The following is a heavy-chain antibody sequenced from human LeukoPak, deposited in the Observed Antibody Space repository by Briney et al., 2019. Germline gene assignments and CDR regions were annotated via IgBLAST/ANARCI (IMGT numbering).Heavy chain of an antibody. CDR1: GGSISSGGYY. D-gene: IGHD5-18*01. CDR2: IYYSGST. CDR3: ARIVVDTAMAQLGMDV. V-gene: IGHV4-31*03. J-gene: IGHJ6*02. Sequence: PSETLSLTCTVSGGSISSGGYYWSWIRQHPGKGLEWIGYIYYSGSTHYNPSLKSRVTISVDTSKNQFSVKLSSVTAADTAVYYCARIVVDTAMAQLGMDVWGQGTTVTVSS.